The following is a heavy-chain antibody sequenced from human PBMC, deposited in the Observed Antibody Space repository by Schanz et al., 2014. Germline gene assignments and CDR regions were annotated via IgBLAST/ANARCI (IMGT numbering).Heavy chain of an antibody. CDR1: GYTFVSYS. CDR2: INPSGGGT. J-gene: IGHJ4*02. CDR3: ARDQSPYTNSSDVRYFDY. D-gene: IGHD6-6*01. V-gene: IGHV1-46*01. Sequence: QVQLVQSGAEVKKPGASVKVSCKASGYTFVSYSMHWVRQAPGQGLEWMGIINPSGGGTSYALRFQDRVTVTRDTSRSTAYMDLRSLRSDDTAVYYCARDQSPYTNSSDVRYFDYWGQGSLVTVSS.